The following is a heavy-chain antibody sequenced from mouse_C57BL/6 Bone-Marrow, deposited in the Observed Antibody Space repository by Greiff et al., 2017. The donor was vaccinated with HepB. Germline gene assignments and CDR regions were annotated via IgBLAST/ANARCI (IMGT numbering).Heavy chain of an antibody. CDR1: GYTFTSYW. D-gene: IGHD1-1*01. J-gene: IGHJ4*01. CDR3: ARGTTVVGEYYAMDY. CDR2: IDPSDSYT. V-gene: IGHV1-59*01. Sequence: QVQLKESGAELVRPGTSVKLSCKASGYTFTSYWMHWVKQRPGQGLEWIGVIDPSDSYTNYNQKFKGKATLTVDTSSSTAYMQLSSLTSEDSAVYYCARGTTVVGEYYAMDYWGQGTSVTVSS.